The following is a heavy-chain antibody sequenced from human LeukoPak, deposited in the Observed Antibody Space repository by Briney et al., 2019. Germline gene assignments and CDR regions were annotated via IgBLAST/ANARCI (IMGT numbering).Heavy chain of an antibody. V-gene: IGHV3-48*01. J-gene: IGHJ4*02. CDR1: GFTFSSYS. D-gene: IGHD2-21*02. CDR2: ISSSSSTI. Sequence: GGSLRLSCAASGFTFSSYSMNWVRQAPGKGLEWVSYISSSSSTIYYADSVKGRFTISRDNAKNTLYLQMNSLRAEDTAVYYCAKVEAYCGGDCYRFPDYWGQGTLVTVSS. CDR3: AKVEAYCGGDCYRFPDY.